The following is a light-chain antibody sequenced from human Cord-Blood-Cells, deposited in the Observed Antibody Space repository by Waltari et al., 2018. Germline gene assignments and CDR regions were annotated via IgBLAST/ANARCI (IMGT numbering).Light chain of an antibody. CDR2: GAS. Sequence: EIVMMQSPATLSVSPGERATLSCRASQCVSNKLAWYQQKPGQAPRCLIYGASSRATGIPARFSGSGSGTEFTLTISSLQSEDFAAYYCQQYNNWPYTFGQGTKLEIK. V-gene: IGKV3D-15*01. J-gene: IGKJ2*01. CDR1: QCVSNK. CDR3: QQYNNWPYT.